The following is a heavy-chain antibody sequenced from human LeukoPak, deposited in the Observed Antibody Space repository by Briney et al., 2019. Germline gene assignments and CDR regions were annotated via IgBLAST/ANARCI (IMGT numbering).Heavy chain of an antibody. J-gene: IGHJ4*02. Sequence: ASVKVSCKASGYTFTGYYMHWVRQAPGQGLEWMGWINPNSGGTNYAQKFQGRVTMTRDMSTSTVYMELSSLRSEDTAVYYCARGGEYSSSSEVEGVYWGQGTLVTVSS. CDR3: ARGGEYSSSSEVEGVY. V-gene: IGHV1-2*02. D-gene: IGHD6-6*01. CDR1: GYTFTGYY. CDR2: INPNSGGT.